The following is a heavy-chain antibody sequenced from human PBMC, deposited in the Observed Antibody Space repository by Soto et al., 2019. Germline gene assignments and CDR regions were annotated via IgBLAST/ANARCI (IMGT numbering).Heavy chain of an antibody. CDR3: ARDYDYGDYARFDY. CDR1: GGTFSSYA. CDR2: IIPIFGTA. Sequence: SVKVSCKASGGTFSSYAISWVRQAPGQGLEWMGGIIPIFGTANYAQKFQGRVTITADESTSTAYMELSSLRSEDTAVYYCARDYDYGDYARFDYWGQGTLVTVSS. V-gene: IGHV1-69*13. J-gene: IGHJ4*02. D-gene: IGHD4-17*01.